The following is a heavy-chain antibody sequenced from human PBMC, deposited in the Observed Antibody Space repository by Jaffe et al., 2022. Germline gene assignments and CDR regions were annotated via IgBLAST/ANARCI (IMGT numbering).Heavy chain of an antibody. D-gene: IGHD6-19*01. V-gene: IGHV3-30*02. CDR3: AKDRSGWYAFDY. J-gene: IGHJ4*02. CDR1: GFTFSSYG. Sequence: QVQLVESGGGVVQPGGSLRLSCAASGFTFSSYGMHWVRQAPGKGLEWVAFIRYDGSNKYYADSVKGRFTISRDNSKNTLYLQMNSLRAEDTAVYYCAKDRSGWYAFDYWGQGTLVTVSS. CDR2: IRYDGSNK.